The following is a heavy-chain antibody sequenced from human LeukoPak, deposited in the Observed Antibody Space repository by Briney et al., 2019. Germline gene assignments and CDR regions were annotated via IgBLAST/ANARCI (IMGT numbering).Heavy chain of an antibody. J-gene: IGHJ4*02. Sequence: GGSLRLSCAASGFTFSSYAMSWVRKAPGKGLVWVSHINSDGSWTGYADSVKGRFTISKDNAKNMVYLHMNSLRVDDTAVYYCVSFYETYWGRGTLVTVSS. CDR1: GFTFSSYA. CDR2: INSDGSWT. V-gene: IGHV3-74*01. D-gene: IGHD2-2*01. CDR3: VSFYETY.